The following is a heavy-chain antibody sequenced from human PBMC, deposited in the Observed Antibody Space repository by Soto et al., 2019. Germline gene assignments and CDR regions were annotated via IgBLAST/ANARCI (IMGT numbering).Heavy chain of an antibody. D-gene: IGHD5-18*01. J-gene: IGHJ4*02. Sequence: GGSLRLSCAASGFSFTTYAMHWVRQAPGKGLEWVAVISDDGSIKYYADSVKGRFTISRDNSKNTFYLQTNSLRGDDTALYYCARAIETAMDPCDYWGQGALVTVSS. V-gene: IGHV3-30-3*01. CDR1: GFSFTTYA. CDR3: ARAIETAMDPCDY. CDR2: ISDDGSIK.